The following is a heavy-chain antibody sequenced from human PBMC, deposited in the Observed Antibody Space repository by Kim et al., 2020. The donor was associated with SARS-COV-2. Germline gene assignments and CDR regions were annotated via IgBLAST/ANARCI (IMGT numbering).Heavy chain of an antibody. Sequence: GGSLRLSCAASGFTFSSYAMSWVRQAPGKGLEWVSAISGSGGSTYYADSVKGRFTISRDNSKNTLYLQMNSLRAEDTAVYYCAKVLTGARGFGELSQYTLDYWGQGTLVTVSS. CDR2: ISGSGGST. CDR3: AKVLTGARGFGELSQYTLDY. J-gene: IGHJ4*02. D-gene: IGHD3-10*01. CDR1: GFTFSSYA. V-gene: IGHV3-23*01.